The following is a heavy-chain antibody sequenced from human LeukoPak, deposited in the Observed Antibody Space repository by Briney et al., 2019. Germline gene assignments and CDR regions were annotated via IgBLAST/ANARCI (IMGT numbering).Heavy chain of an antibody. CDR1: GFTFSDHY. CDR3: ARDRWTPAVTAWLGLYYYYGMDV. D-gene: IGHD2-21*02. J-gene: IGHJ6*02. Sequence: GGSLRLSCAASGFTFSDHYMNWIRQVPGKGLEWVSYSSQTGSFTTYADSVKGRFTISRDNAKNSLYLQMHSLRADDTAVYYCARDRWTPAVTAWLGLYYYYGMDVWGQGTTVTVSS. CDR2: SSQTGSFT. V-gene: IGHV3-11*06.